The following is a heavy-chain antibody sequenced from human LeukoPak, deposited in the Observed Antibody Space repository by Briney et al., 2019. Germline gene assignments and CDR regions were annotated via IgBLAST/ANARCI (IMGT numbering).Heavy chain of an antibody. CDR3: AGICNSASCFNFFKY. CDR2: ISGYNGNT. J-gene: IGHJ4*02. CDR1: GHTFTNYD. Sequence: ASVKVSCKAAGHTFTNYDFGWVRQAPGQGLEWMGWISGYNGNTNYAQKFLGRITMTTDTSTSTVYMDLRSLRSDDTAIYYCAGICNSASCFNFFKYWGQGTLVTVSS. V-gene: IGHV1-18*01. D-gene: IGHD2-2*01.